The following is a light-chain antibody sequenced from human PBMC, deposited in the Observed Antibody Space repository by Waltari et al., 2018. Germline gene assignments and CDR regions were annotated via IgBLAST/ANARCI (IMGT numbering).Light chain of an antibody. CDR3: QVWDNNRDHVI. Sequence: YVLTQPPSVSVAPGQTATLPCEGDNIEDKSVNWYQQRPGQAPILVVYEDTDRPSGIPDRFSGSNSYNTATLTINWVEVGDEADYYCQVWDNNRDHVIFGGGTKLTVL. CDR1: NIEDKS. V-gene: IGLV3-21*02. J-gene: IGLJ2*01. CDR2: EDT.